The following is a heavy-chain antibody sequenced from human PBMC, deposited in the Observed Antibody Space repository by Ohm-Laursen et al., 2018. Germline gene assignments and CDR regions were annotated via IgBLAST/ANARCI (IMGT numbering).Heavy chain of an antibody. J-gene: IGHJ4*02. Sequence: SETLSLTCTVSGGSISSYYWSWIRQPPGKGLEWIGYIYYSGSTNYNPSLKSRVTISVDTSKNQFSLKLSSVTAADTAVYYCARDLYADYLDSWGQGTLVTVSS. CDR1: GGSISSYY. V-gene: IGHV4-59*01. D-gene: IGHD3-16*01. CDR3: ARDLYADYLDS. CDR2: IYYSGST.